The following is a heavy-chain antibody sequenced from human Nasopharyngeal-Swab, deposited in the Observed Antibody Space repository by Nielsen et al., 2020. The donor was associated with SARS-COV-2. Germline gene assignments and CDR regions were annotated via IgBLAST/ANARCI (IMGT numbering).Heavy chain of an antibody. CDR3: ARGQWEQRGNWFDP. CDR2: ISSSSSYI. J-gene: IGHJ5*02. Sequence: WIRQPPGKGLEWVSSISSSSSYIYYADSVKGRFTISRDNAKNSLYLQMNSLRAEDTAVYYCARGQWEQRGNWFDPWGQGTLVTVSS. D-gene: IGHD1-26*01. V-gene: IGHV3-21*01.